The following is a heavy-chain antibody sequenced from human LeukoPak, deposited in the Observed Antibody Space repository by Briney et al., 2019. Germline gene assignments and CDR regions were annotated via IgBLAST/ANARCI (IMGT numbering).Heavy chain of an antibody. V-gene: IGHV1-69*05. D-gene: IGHD1-26*01. Sequence: SVTVSCKASGGTFSSYAISWVRQAPGQGLEWMGGIIPIFGTANYAQKFQGRVTITTDESTSTAYMELSSLRSEDTAVYYCARAELRAVRARGYYFDYWGQGTLVTVSS. CDR3: ARAELRAVRARGYYFDY. J-gene: IGHJ4*02. CDR2: IIPIFGTA. CDR1: GGTFSSYA.